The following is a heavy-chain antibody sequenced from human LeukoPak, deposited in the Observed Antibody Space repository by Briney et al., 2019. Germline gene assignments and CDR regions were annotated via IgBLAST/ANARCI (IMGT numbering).Heavy chain of an antibody. CDR2: ISSSGSTI. Sequence: GGSLRLSCVASGFMFASVGMNWVRKAPGKGLEWVSYISSSGSTIYYADSVKGRFTISRDNAENSLYLQMNSLRAEDTAVYYCAELGITMIGGVWGKGTTVTISS. CDR3: AELGITMIGGV. J-gene: IGHJ6*04. V-gene: IGHV3-48*03. CDR1: GFMFASVG. D-gene: IGHD3-10*02.